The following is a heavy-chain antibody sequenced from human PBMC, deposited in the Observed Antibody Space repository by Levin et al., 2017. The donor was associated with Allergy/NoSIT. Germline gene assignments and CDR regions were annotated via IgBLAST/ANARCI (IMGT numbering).Heavy chain of an antibody. V-gene: IGHV3-9*01. CDR1: GFTFDDYA. CDR3: AKDIARGYYYMDV. CDR2: ISWNSGSI. Sequence: SCAASGFTFDDYAMHWVRQAPGKGLEWVAGISWNSGSIGYADSVKGRFTISRDNAKNSLYLQMNSLRAEDTALYYCAKDIARGYYYMDVWGKGTTVTVSS. D-gene: IGHD3-10*01. J-gene: IGHJ6*03.